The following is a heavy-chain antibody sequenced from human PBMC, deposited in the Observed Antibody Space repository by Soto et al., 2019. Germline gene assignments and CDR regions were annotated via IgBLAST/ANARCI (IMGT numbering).Heavy chain of an antibody. Sequence: QVKLVQSGAEVKKPGSSVKVSCKASGGTFSSYAISWVRQAPGQGLEWMGGIISILGTANYAQKFQGRVTITADEATSTAYMELSSLRSEDTAVYYCERGVVDYYYYGMDVWGQGTTVTVSS. CDR2: IISILGTA. D-gene: IGHD2-15*01. V-gene: IGHV1-69*12. CDR1: GGTFSSYA. J-gene: IGHJ6*02. CDR3: ERGVVDYYYYGMDV.